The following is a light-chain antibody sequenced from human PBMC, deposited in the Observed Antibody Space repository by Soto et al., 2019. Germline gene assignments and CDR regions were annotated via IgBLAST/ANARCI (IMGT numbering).Light chain of an antibody. CDR2: GSS. V-gene: IGKV3D-15*01. Sequence: EIVMTQSPATLSVSPGERATLSCRASQSVSSNLAWYQQKPGQAPRLLIYGSSTRATGIQDRFTGSGSGTDFTLTISRLEPEDFADYYCQHYVTSLTTFGQGTKVDIK. CDR1: QSVSSN. CDR3: QHYVTSLTT. J-gene: IGKJ1*01.